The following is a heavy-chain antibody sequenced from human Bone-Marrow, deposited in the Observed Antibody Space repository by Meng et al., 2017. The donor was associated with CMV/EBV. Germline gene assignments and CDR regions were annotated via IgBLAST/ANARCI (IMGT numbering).Heavy chain of an antibody. CDR3: ARDREFYCGGDCYPSGGFDL. Sequence: ASVKVSCKPSGGTFSNYAVSWVRQAPGQGLEWMGIINPSGGSTSYAQKFQGRVTMTRDTSTSTVYMELSSLRSEDTAVYYCARDREFYCGGDCYPSGGFDLWGRGTLVTVSS. D-gene: IGHD2-21*01. CDR1: GGTFSNYA. J-gene: IGHJ2*01. V-gene: IGHV1-46*01. CDR2: INPSGGST.